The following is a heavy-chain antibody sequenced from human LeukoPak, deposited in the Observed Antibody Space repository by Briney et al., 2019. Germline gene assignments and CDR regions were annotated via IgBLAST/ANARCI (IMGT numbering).Heavy chain of an antibody. J-gene: IGHJ5*02. D-gene: IGHD3-10*01. V-gene: IGHV4-4*07. CDR2: IYTSGST. CDR3: ARDPQVVRGVMEGWFDP. Sequence: SETLSLTCTVSGGSISSYYWSWIRQPAGKGLEWIGRIYTSGSTNYNPSLKSRVTMSVDTSKNQFSLKLSSVTAADTAVYYCARDPQVVRGVMEGWFDPWGQGTLVTVSS. CDR1: GGSISSYY.